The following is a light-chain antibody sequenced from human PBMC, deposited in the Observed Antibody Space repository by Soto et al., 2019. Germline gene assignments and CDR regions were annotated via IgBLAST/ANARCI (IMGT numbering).Light chain of an antibody. CDR3: QQYSTNWT. J-gene: IGKJ1*01. CDR2: KAS. V-gene: IGKV1-5*03. CDR1: QSIHTW. Sequence: DMQMTQSPSTLSASVGDTVTITCRASQSIHTWLAWYQQKPGKVPEVLIYKASTLISGVPSRFSGSGSGTEFTLTISSLQPDDSATYYCQQYSTNWTFGQGTKLEIK.